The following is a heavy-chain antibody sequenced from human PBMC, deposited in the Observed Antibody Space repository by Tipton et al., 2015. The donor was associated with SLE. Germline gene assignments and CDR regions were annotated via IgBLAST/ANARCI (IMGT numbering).Heavy chain of an antibody. V-gene: IGHV3-11*04. CDR3: VRDRPQDDPKKAFDV. CDR1: GFTFSDYY. D-gene: IGHD3-3*01. CDR2: IRSRGTTT. Sequence: GSLRLSCAASGFTFSDYYMSWIRQAPGKGLEWVAYIRSRGTTTYYTDSVKGRLTVSRDDANNSLYLQMNSLRADDTGVYYCVRDRPQDDPKKAFDVWGQGTMVTVSS. J-gene: IGHJ3*01.